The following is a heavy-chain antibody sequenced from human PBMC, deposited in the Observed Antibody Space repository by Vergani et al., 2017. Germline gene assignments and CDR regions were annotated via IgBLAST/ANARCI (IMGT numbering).Heavy chain of an antibody. CDR1: GFTFSSYS. CDR2: ISSSSSTI. V-gene: IGHV3-48*02. J-gene: IGHJ5*02. Sequence: EVQLVESGGGLVQPWGSLRLSCAASGFTFSSYSMNWVRQAPGKGLEWVSYISSSSSTIYYADSVKGRFTISRDNAKNSLYLQMNSLRDEDTAVYYCARNRREYCGGDCYSLGWFDPWGQGTLVTVSS. CDR3: ARNRREYCGGDCYSLGWFDP. D-gene: IGHD2-21*01.